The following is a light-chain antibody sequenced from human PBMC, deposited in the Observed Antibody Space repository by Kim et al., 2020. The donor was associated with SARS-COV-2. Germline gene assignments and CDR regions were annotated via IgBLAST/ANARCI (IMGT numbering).Light chain of an antibody. CDR2: AAP. V-gene: IGKV1-8*01. J-gene: IGKJ1*01. CDR1: QSLNTY. CDR3: QQYYSYPRT. Sequence: AIRMTQSPSSLSASPGDRVTITCRASQSLNTYLAWYQQKPGKAPKLLIYAAPTLQTGVPSRFTGSGSGTDFTLTINNLQSEDLATYYCQQYYSYPRTFGQGTKVDIK.